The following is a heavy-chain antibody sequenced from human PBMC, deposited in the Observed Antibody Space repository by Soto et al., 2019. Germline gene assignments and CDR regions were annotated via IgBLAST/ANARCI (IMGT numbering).Heavy chain of an antibody. D-gene: IGHD4-17*01. CDR2: IYYSGST. CDR1: GGSISSGDYY. V-gene: IGHV4-30-4*01. J-gene: IGHJ5*02. Sequence: SETLSLTCTVSGGSISSGDYYWSWIRQPPGKGLEWIGYIYYSGSTYYNPSLKSRVTISVDTSKNQFSLKLSSVTAADTAVYYCARDSPPYGDYWLDPWGQGTLVTVSS. CDR3: ARDSPPYGDYWLDP.